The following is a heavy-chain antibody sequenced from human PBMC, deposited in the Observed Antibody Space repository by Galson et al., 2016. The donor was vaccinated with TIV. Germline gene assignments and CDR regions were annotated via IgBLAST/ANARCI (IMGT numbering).Heavy chain of an antibody. J-gene: IGHJ2*01. Sequence: SETLSLTCSVSGGSISSFHWSWIRQPPGKGLEWIGYIYYSGNTNYNYNPSLESRVTMSVDTSKTQLSLDLSSVTAADTAVYFCARAPYGENRYFDLWGRGTLVTVSS. CDR2: IYYSGNTNY. CDR3: ARAPYGENRYFDL. V-gene: IGHV4-59*08. D-gene: IGHD3-10*01. CDR1: GGSISSFH.